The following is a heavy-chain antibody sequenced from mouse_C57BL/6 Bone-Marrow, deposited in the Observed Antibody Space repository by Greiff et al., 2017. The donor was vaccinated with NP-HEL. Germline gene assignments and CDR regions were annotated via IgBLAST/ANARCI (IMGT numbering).Heavy chain of an antibody. Sequence: EVKLQESGPGLVKPSQSLSLTCSVTGYSITSGYYWNWIRQFPGNKLEWMGYISYDGSNNYNPSLKNRISITRDTSKNQFFLKLNSVTTEDTATYYCAREGGYDGDWYFDVGGAGTTVTVSS. CDR3: AREGGYDGDWYFDV. D-gene: IGHD2-2*01. J-gene: IGHJ1*01. V-gene: IGHV3-6*01. CDR2: ISYDGSN. CDR1: GYSITSGYY.